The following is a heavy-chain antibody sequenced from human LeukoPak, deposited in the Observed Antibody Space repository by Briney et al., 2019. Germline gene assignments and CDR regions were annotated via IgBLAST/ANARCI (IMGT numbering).Heavy chain of an antibody. CDR2: INPNSGGT. Sequence: ASVKVSCKASGYTFTGYYMHWVRQAPGQGLEWMGWINPNSGGTNYAQKFQGRVTMTRDTSISTAYMELSRLRSDDTAVYYCARESSGGPNYFDYWGQGTLVTVSS. CDR1: GYTFTGYY. V-gene: IGHV1-2*02. CDR3: ARESSGGPNYFDY. J-gene: IGHJ4*02. D-gene: IGHD6-19*01.